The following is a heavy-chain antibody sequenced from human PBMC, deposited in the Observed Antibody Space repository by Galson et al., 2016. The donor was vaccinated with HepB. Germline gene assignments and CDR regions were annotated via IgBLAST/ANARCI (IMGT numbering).Heavy chain of an antibody. CDR2: ITAKTGKT. D-gene: IGHD6-25*01. J-gene: IGHJ5*02. Sequence: SVKVSCKASGDTFTNYGFTWVRQAPGKGLEWMGGITAKTGKTDSAQRFQGRFTMTADKSTRTPYMELRSLRSDDTAIYYCARGWSSDRGWLGPWGQGTLVIVSS. V-gene: IGHV1-18*04. CDR1: GDTFTNYG. CDR3: ARGWSSDRGWLGP.